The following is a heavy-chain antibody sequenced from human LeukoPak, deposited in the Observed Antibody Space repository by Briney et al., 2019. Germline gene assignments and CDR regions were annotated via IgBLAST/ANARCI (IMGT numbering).Heavy chain of an antibody. J-gene: IGHJ4*02. CDR2: ICYSGST. V-gene: IGHV4-59*08. CDR1: GDSISRYY. D-gene: IGHD6-13*01. Sequence: SETLSLTCTVSGDSISRYYWSWIRQPPGKGLEWIAYICYSGSTNYNPSLKSRVTISLDASKNQFSLKLSSVTAADTAVYYCARHGPDSTSSWRRPFDYWGQGALVTVPS. CDR3: ARHGPDSTSSWRRPFDY.